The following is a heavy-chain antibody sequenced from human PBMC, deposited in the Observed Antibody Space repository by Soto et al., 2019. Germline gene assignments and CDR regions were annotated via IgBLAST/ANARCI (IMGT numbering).Heavy chain of an antibody. J-gene: IGHJ5*02. CDR3: ARAAYDFWCGYQNWIDP. Sequence: ASVKVSCKASAYTFTSSYMHWVRQSPGQGLEWMGIINPRGGRTSYAQKLQGRVTMTRDTSTSTGYMELRSLRSENPAVYYCARAAYDFWCGYQNWIDPWGQGALVTVSS. CDR1: AYTFTSSY. D-gene: IGHD3-3*01. CDR2: INPRGGRT. V-gene: IGHV1-46*01.